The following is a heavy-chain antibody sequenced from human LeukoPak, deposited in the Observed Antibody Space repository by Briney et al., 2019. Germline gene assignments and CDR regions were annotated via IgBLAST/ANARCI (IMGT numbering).Heavy chain of an antibody. CDR2: IIPILGIA. CDR1: GGTFSSYA. J-gene: IGHJ5*02. Sequence: GASVKVSCKASGGTFSSYAISWVRQAPGQGLEWMGRIIPILGIANYAQKFQGRVTITADKSTSTAYMELSSLRSEDTAVYYCARPRGIAAGGWFDPWGQGTLVTVSS. D-gene: IGHD6-13*01. CDR3: ARPRGIAAGGWFDP. V-gene: IGHV1-69*04.